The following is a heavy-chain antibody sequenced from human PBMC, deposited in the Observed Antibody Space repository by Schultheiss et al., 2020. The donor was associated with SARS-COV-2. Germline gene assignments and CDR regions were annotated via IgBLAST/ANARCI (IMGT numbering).Heavy chain of an antibody. J-gene: IGHJ4*02. CDR2: ISHAGTNK. D-gene: IGHD2-2*02. Sequence: GGSLRLSCAASGFTFSSYAMHWVRQAPGKGLEWVAVISHAGTNKYYADSVKGRFTISRDNSKKTLFLQMNSLRAEDTAVYSCTRGYNINSAGGDYWGQGTLVTVSS. V-gene: IGHV3-30*04. CDR3: TRGYNINSAGGDY. CDR1: GFTFSSYA.